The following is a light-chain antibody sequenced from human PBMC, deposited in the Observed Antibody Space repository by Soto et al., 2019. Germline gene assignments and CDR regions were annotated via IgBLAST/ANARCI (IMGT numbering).Light chain of an antibody. J-gene: IGKJ1*01. CDR2: AAS. CDR1: QSISSY. CDR3: QQSYSMRT. Sequence: DIQMTQSPSSLSASVGDRVTITCRASQSISSYLNWYQQKPGKAPKLLIYAASSLQSGVPSRFSGSGSGTDFTLTISSLQPEDFATYYCQQSYSMRTFGQGTEVDIK. V-gene: IGKV1-39*01.